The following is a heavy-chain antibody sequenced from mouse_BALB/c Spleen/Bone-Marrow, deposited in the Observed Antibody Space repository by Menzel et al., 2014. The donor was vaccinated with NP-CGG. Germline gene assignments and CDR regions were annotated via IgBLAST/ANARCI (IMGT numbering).Heavy chain of an antibody. CDR3: ARGDYRFDEGYFDC. D-gene: IGHD2-14*01. Sequence: EVQVVESGPELVKPGASVKISCKASGYSFTGYFMNWVMQSHGKSLEWIGRINPYNGDTFYNQKFKGKAILTVDKSSSTAHVELRSLASEDSAVYYCARGDYRFDEGYFDCWGQGTSLTVSS. V-gene: IGHV1-20*02. CDR1: GYSFTGYF. J-gene: IGHJ2*02. CDR2: INPYNGDT.